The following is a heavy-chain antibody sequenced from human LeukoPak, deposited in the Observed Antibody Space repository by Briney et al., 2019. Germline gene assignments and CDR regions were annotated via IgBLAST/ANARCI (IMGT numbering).Heavy chain of an antibody. CDR1: GYTFTSYG. CDR2: ISVYNGNT. Sequence: GASVKVSCKASGYTFTSYGISWVRQAPGQGLEWMGRISVYNGNTNYAQKLQGRVTMTTGPSTSTAYMELRSLRSDDTAVYYCARDRRYYDILTGYQNDAFDFWGQGTMVTVSS. CDR3: ARDRRYYDILTGYQNDAFDF. D-gene: IGHD3-9*01. V-gene: IGHV1-18*01. J-gene: IGHJ3*01.